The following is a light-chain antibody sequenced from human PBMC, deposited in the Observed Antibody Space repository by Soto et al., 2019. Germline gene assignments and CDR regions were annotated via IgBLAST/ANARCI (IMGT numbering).Light chain of an antibody. V-gene: IGLV1-51*01. CDR2: DNN. CDR3: ATWDSSLSAGV. CDR1: NSNIENNV. J-gene: IGLJ3*02. Sequence: QSVLTQPPSVSAAPGQKVTISCSGSNSNIENNVVSWYQQFPGAAPRLLIYDNNKRPSGIPDRFSGSKSGTSATLGITGLQTGDEADYYCATWDSSLSAGVFGGGTKVTVL.